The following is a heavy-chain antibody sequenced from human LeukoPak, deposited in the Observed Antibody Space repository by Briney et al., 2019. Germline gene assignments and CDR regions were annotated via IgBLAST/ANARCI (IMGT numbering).Heavy chain of an antibody. CDR2: ISAYNGNT. V-gene: IGHV1-18*01. CDR3: ARVWSPDRLSWFNWYFDL. Sequence: GASVKVSCKASGYTFTSYGISWVRQAPGQGLEWMGWISAYNGNTNYAQKLQGRVTMTTDTSTSTAYMELRSLRSDDTVVYYCARVWSPDRLSWFNWYFDLWGRGTLVTVSS. J-gene: IGHJ2*01. CDR1: GYTFTSYG. D-gene: IGHD3-3*01.